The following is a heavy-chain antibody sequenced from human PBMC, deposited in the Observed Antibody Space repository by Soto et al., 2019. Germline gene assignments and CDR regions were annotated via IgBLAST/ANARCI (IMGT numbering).Heavy chain of an antibody. CDR2: IIPVLGIA. Sequence: QVQLVQSGAEVKKPGSSVKVSCKASGGSFTRYTFNWVRQAPGQGLEWMGRIIPVLGIANNAQKFQGRLTITADTSTSTAYMELSSLRSEDTAVYFCASEGASGDYAVDFWGHGTMVTVSS. CDR1: GGSFTRYT. CDR3: ASEGASGDYAVDF. D-gene: IGHD4-17*01. J-gene: IGHJ3*01. V-gene: IGHV1-69*02.